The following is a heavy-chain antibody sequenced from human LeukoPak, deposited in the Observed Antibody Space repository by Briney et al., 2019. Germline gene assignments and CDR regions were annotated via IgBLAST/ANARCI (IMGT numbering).Heavy chain of an antibody. CDR3: ATVSEARYYYYGMDV. CDR2: FDPEDGET. D-gene: IGHD1-14*01. Sequence: VASVKVSCKVSGYTLTELSMHWVRQAPGKGLEWMGGFDPEDGETIYAQKFQGRVTITEDTSTDTAYMELSSLRSEDTAVYYCATVSEARYYYYGMDVWGQGTTVTVSS. J-gene: IGHJ6*02. CDR1: GYTLTELS. V-gene: IGHV1-24*01.